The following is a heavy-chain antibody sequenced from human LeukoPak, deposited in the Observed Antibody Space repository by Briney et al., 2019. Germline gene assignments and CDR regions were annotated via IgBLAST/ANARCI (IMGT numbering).Heavy chain of an antibody. Sequence: SQTLSLTCAVSSGSISSGGYSWSWIRQPPGKGLEWIGYIYHSGSTYYNPSLKSRVTISVDRSKNQFSLKLSSVTAADTAVYYCARDMGIGYSYGLYYWGQGTLVTVSS. V-gene: IGHV4-30-2*01. CDR3: ARDMGIGYSYGLYY. CDR1: SGSISSGGYS. D-gene: IGHD5-18*01. CDR2: IYHSGST. J-gene: IGHJ4*02.